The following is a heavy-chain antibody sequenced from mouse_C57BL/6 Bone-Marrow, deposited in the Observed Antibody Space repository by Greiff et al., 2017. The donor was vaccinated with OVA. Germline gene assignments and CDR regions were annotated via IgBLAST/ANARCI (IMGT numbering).Heavy chain of an antibody. CDR3: AREDWDY. CDR1: GYAFSSSW. J-gene: IGHJ2*01. V-gene: IGHV1-82*01. CDR2: IYPGDGDT. Sequence: VQLQQSGPELVKPGASVKISCKASGYAFSSSWMNWVKQRPGKGLEWIGRIYPGDGDTNYNGKFKGKATLTADKSSSTAYMQLSSLTSEDSAVYFCAREDWDYWGQGTTLTVSS. D-gene: IGHD4-1*01.